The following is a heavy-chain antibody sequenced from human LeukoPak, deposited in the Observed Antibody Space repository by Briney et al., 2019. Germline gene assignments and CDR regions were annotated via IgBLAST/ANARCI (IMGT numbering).Heavy chain of an antibody. CDR2: IYSSGST. J-gene: IGHJ4*01. Sequence: SETLSLTCTVSGGAIISSSFYWVWIRQHPGRGLEWIGSIYSSGSTYYNPSVNSRATISVDTSKKELSLELSSVTAADTSMYYCARLYYSDSDFDYWGQGTLVTVSS. V-gene: IGHV4-39*01. CDR1: GGAIISSSFY. CDR3: ARLYYSDSDFDY. D-gene: IGHD3-10*01.